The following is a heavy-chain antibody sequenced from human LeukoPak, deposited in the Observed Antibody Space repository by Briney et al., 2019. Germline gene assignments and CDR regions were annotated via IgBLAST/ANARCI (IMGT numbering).Heavy chain of an antibody. CDR3: ARDADEYCSSTTCRGGSFDI. D-gene: IGHD2-2*01. Sequence: PGGSLRLSCAASGFTFSSYGMHWVRQAPGKGLEWVAVIWYDGSNKYYADSVKGRFTISRDNSKNTLYLQMSSLRAEDTAVYYCARDADEYCSSTTCRGGSFDIWGQGTMVTVSS. CDR2: IWYDGSNK. J-gene: IGHJ3*02. CDR1: GFTFSSYG. V-gene: IGHV3-33*08.